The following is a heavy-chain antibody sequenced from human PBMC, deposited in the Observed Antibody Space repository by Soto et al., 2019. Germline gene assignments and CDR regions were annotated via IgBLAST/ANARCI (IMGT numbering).Heavy chain of an antibody. Sequence: PSETLSLTCTVSGGSISSYYWSWIRQPPGKGLEWIGYIYYSGSTNYSPSLKSRVTTSVDTSKNQFSLKLSSVTAADTAVYYCARGSDYYDSSGYYDYWGQGTLVTVSS. D-gene: IGHD3-22*01. V-gene: IGHV4-59*01. CDR2: IYYSGST. CDR3: ARGSDYYDSSGYYDY. J-gene: IGHJ4*02. CDR1: GGSISSYY.